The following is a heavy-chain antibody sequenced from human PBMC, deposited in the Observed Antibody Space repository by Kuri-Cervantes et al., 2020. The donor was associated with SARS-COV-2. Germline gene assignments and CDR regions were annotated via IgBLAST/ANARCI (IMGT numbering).Heavy chain of an antibody. CDR1: GFNFSTTG. CDR2: ISSAGKNK. CDR3: AKYCAGVHDF. D-gene: IGHD2-21*01. J-gene: IGHJ4*02. Sequence: GESLKISCVASGFNFSTTGMHWVLQAPGKGLEWVTFISSAGKNKKCMAPGKGRFTITSDNSQNTLHLQMKSLGDENTAIYYCAKYCAGVHDFWGQGTLVTVSS. V-gene: IGHV3-30*18.